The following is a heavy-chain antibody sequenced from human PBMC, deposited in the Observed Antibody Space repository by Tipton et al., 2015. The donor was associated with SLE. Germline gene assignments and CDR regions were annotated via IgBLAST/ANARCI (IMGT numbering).Heavy chain of an antibody. CDR3: ARRTGDYYDNSGPTQGFDP. V-gene: IGHV4-39*01. CDR1: GGSISSNNYY. D-gene: IGHD3-22*01. J-gene: IGHJ5*02. Sequence: TLSLTCTVSGGSISSNNYYWAWIRQAPGKGLEWIGSVHYSGSTYYNPSLMSRVTISVDTSKNQFSLKLSSVTAADTAVYYCARRTGDYYDNSGPTQGFDPWGQGTLVPVSS. CDR2: VHYSGST.